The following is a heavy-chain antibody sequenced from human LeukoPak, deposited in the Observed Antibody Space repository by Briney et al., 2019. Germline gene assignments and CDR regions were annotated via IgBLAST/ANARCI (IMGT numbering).Heavy chain of an antibody. Sequence: SVRVSCAASGGTFSSYCMSWVRQAPGEGLEWVSGIIPIFGTANYAQNVKGRFTISRDEATSTPYMELSSLRSEETAVYYCAANGSSTSGSFDYWGQGTLVTVSS. V-gene: IGHV1-69*05. CDR3: AANGSSTSGSFDY. CDR2: IIPIFGTA. J-gene: IGHJ4*02. D-gene: IGHD2-2*01. CDR1: GGTFSSYC.